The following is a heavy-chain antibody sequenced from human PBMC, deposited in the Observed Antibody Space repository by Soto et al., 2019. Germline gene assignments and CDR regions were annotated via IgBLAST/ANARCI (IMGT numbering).Heavy chain of an antibody. V-gene: IGHV1-69*01. CDR2: IIPIFGTA. D-gene: IGHD4-4*01. J-gene: IGHJ6*02. Sequence: QVQLVQSGAEVKKPGSSVKVSCKASGGTFSSYAISWVRQAPGQGLEWMGGIIPIFGTANYAQKFQGRVTITADESTSTAYMELSSLRSEDMAVYYCARVPLYRKTYYYYGMYVWGQGTTVTVSS. CDR1: GGTFSSYA. CDR3: ARVPLYRKTYYYYGMYV.